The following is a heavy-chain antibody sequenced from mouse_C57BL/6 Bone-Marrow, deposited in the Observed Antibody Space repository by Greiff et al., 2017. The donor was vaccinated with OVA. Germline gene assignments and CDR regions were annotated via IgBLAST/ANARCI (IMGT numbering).Heavy chain of an antibody. Sequence: VQLQQSGPELVKPGASVKISCKASGYTFTDYYMNWVKQSHGKSLEWIGDINPNNGGTSHNQKFKGKATLTVDKSSSTAYMELRSLTSEDSAVYFCARERLYGNYGFAYWGQGTLVTVSA. CDR1: GYTFTDYY. CDR2: INPNNGGT. CDR3: ARERLYGNYGFAY. D-gene: IGHD2-1*01. V-gene: IGHV1-26*01. J-gene: IGHJ3*01.